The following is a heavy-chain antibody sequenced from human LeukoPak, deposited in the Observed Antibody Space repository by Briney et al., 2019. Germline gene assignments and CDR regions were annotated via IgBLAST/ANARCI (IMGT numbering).Heavy chain of an antibody. CDR1: GGSISSYY. CDR2: IYYSGST. J-gene: IGHJ4*02. V-gene: IGHV4-59*08. D-gene: IGHD6-19*01. CDR3: ARRSYSSGWYYFDY. Sequence: SETLSLTCTVSGGSISSYYWSWIRQPPGKGLEWIGYIYYSGSTNHNPSLKSRVTISVDTSKNQFSLKLSSVTAADTAVYYCARRSYSSGWYYFDYWGQGTLVTVSS.